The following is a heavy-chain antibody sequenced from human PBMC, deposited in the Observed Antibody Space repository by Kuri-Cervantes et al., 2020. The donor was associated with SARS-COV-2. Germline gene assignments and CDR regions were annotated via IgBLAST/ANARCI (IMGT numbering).Heavy chain of an antibody. J-gene: IGHJ3*02. V-gene: IGHV3-23*01. D-gene: IGHD3-22*01. Sequence: GGSLRLSCAASGFTFSSYAMSWVRQDPGKGLEWVSDISGSGGRTDYADSVKGRFTISRDNSKNTLYLQRNSLRAEDTAIYYCARDQSITMIVVVNRDAFDIWGQGTMVTVSS. CDR2: ISGSGGRT. CDR1: GFTFSSYA. CDR3: ARDQSITMIVVVNRDAFDI.